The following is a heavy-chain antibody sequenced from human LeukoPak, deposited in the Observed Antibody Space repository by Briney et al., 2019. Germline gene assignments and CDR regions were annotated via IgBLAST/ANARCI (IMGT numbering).Heavy chain of an antibody. D-gene: IGHD5-24*01. Sequence: PGGSLRLSCAASGFTFGSYAMSWVRQAPGKGLEWVSAISGSGGSTYYADSVKGRFTISRDNSKNTLYLQMNSLRAEDTAVYYCARFGYNLEPYDYWGQGTLVTVSS. J-gene: IGHJ4*02. CDR2: ISGSGGST. V-gene: IGHV3-23*01. CDR3: ARFGYNLEPYDY. CDR1: GFTFGSYA.